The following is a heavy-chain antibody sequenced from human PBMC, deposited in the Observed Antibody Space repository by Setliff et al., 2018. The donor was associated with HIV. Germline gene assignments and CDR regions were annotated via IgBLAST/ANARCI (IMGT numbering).Heavy chain of an antibody. V-gene: IGHV4-38-2*01. CDR2: IYYSGST. J-gene: IGHJ3*02. CDR3: ARVVPREVAPGGFDI. CDR1: GFSVSSGYY. D-gene: IGHD5-12*01. Sequence: SETLSLTCAVSGFSVSSGYYWGWIRQPPGKGLEWIASIYYSGSTYYAPSLKSRVTISVDTSKNQFSLKLTSVTAADTAVYFCARVVPREVAPGGFDIWGQGTMVTVSS.